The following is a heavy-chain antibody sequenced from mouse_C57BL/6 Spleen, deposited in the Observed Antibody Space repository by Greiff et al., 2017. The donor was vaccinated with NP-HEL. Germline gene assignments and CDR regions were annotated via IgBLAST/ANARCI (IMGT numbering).Heavy chain of an antibody. J-gene: IGHJ3*01. D-gene: IGHD2-1*01. CDR3: TLYGNWFAY. V-gene: IGHV14-4*01. CDR1: GFNIKDDY. CDR2: IDPENGDT. Sequence: EVQLQQSGAELVRPGASVKLSCTASGFNIKDDYMHWVKQRPEQGLEWIGWIDPENGDTEYASKFQGKATITADTSSNTVYLQLSSLTSEDTAVYYCTLYGNWFAYWGQGTLVTVSA.